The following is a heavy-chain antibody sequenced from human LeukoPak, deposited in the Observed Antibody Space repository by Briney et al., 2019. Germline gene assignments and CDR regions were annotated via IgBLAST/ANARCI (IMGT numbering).Heavy chain of an antibody. J-gene: IGHJ4*02. CDR1: GFTFSSYG. CDR2: IRYDGSNK. D-gene: IGHD6-13*01. V-gene: IGHV3-30*02. Sequence: PGGSLRLSCAASGFTFSSYGMYWVRQAPGKGPEWVAFIRYDGSNKYYADSVKGRFTISRDNSKNTLYLEMNSLRAEDTAEYYCAKDTTAAYGFDYWGQGTLVTVSS. CDR3: AKDTTAAYGFDY.